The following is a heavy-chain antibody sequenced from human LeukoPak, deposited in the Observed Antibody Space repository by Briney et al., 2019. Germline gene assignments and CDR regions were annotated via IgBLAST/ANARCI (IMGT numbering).Heavy chain of an antibody. CDR2: ISGSGGST. V-gene: IGHV3-23*01. D-gene: IGHD3-22*01. CDR1: GFTFSSYA. J-gene: IGHJ4*02. Sequence: GGSLRLSCAASGFTFSSYAMSWVRQAPGTGLEWVSAISGSGGSTYYADSVKGRFTISRDNSKNTLYLQMNSLRAEDTAVYYCAKAPYYDSSGYYLDYWGQGTLVTVSS. CDR3: AKAPYYDSSGYYLDY.